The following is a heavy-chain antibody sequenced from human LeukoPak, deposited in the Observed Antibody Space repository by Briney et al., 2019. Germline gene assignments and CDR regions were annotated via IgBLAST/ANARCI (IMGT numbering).Heavy chain of an antibody. Sequence: GESLKISCKGAGYNFNNFWIGWVRQTPGKGLEWMGIIYPGDSDTRYRPSFQGQVTISAAKSISTAYLQWSSLKASDTAMYYCARLGACSGNTCYSGDYWGQGTLVTVSS. D-gene: IGHD2-15*01. CDR3: ARLGACSGNTCYSGDY. V-gene: IGHV5-51*01. CDR1: GYNFNNFW. J-gene: IGHJ4*02. CDR2: IYPGDSDT.